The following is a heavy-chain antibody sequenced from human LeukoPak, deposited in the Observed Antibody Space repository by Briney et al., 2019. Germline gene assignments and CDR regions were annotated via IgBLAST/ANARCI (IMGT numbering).Heavy chain of an antibody. J-gene: IGHJ3*02. V-gene: IGHV3-23*01. CDR1: GFTFRSYA. Sequence: GGPLRLSXAASGFTFRSYAMSWVRQAPGKGLEWVSAISGSGGSTYYADSVKGRFTISRDNSKNTLYLQMNSLRAEDTAVYYCAKELRYTWGTGITMIAGAFDIWGQGTMVTVSS. CDR3: AKELRYTWGTGITMIAGAFDI. D-gene: IGHD3-22*01. CDR2: ISGSGGST.